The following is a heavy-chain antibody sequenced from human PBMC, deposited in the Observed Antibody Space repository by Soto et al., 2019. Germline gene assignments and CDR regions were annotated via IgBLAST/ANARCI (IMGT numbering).Heavy chain of an antibody. D-gene: IGHD3-22*01. Sequence: TCSVGEGCRDSWSRYRNWKRQSAGKGMEWIGFAYYSGTTYCNTALNSRVTISVDRAKSQFSLQLRSVTAADTAVYFCARGLFVYDDGIYPSSDNWFARRSHGTLVTVSS. CDR3: ARGLFVYDDGIYPSSDNWFAR. CDR2: AYYSGTT. V-gene: IGHV4-30-2*06. CDR1: EGCRDSWSRY. J-gene: IGHJ5*02.